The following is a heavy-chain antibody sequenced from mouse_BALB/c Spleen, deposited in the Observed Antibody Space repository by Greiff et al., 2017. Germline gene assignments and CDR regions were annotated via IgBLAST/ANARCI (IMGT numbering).Heavy chain of an antibody. Sequence: VQGVESGAELVRPGSSVKISCKASGYAFSSYWMNWVKQRPGQGLEWIGQIYPGDGDTNYNGKFKGKATLTADKSSSTANMQLSSLTSEDSAVYFCARGHGPWFAYWGQGTLVTVSA. CDR1: GYAFSSYW. CDR2: IYPGDGDT. V-gene: IGHV1-80*01. CDR3: ARGHGPWFAY. J-gene: IGHJ3*01. D-gene: IGHD1-1*02.